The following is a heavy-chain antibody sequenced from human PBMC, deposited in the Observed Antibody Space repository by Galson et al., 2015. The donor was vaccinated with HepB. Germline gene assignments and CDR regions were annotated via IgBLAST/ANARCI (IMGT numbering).Heavy chain of an antibody. CDR3: IVGARRSWVAQGFDY. Sequence: SLRLSCAASGFTFSSYAMHWVRQAPGKGLEWVAIISYDGSNKYYADSVKGRFTISRDNSKNTLYLQMNSLRPEDTAVYYVIVGARRSWVAQGFDYWGQGTLVTVSS. J-gene: IGHJ4*02. D-gene: IGHD1-26*01. V-gene: IGHV3-30-3*01. CDR1: GFTFSSYA. CDR2: ISYDGSNK.